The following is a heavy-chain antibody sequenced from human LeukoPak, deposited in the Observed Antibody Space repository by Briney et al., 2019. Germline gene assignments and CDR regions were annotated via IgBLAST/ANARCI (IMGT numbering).Heavy chain of an antibody. CDR1: GGSISSSSYY. D-gene: IGHD5-18*01. Sequence: SETLSLTCTVSGGSISSSSYYWGWIRQPPGKVLGWIGSIYYSGSTYYNPSLKSRVTISVDTSKDQFSLKLSSVTAADTAVYYCARPGRGETAMVPFDYWGQGTLVTVSS. CDR3: ARPGRGETAMVPFDY. V-gene: IGHV4-39*01. J-gene: IGHJ4*02. CDR2: IYYSGST.